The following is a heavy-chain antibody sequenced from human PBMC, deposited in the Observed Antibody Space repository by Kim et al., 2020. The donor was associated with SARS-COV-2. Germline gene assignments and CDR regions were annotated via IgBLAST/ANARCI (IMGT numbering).Heavy chain of an antibody. CDR3: ITEGIEVPNSSVDH. Sequence: GGSLRLSCAASGFIFTEIWMNWVCQAPGKGLEWVGRIRSKTAGGTVDYAAPVKGRFTISRDDSKNTLYLQMNSLKTEDTAVYYCITEGIEVPNSSVDHWGQGTLVTVSS. J-gene: IGHJ4*02. CDR2: IRSKTAGGTV. D-gene: IGHD6-19*01. V-gene: IGHV3-15*01. CDR1: GFIFTEIW.